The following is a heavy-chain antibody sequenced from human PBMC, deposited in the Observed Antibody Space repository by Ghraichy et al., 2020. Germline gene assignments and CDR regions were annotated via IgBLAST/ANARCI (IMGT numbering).Heavy chain of an antibody. Sequence: GGSLRLSCTASGFIFSNYWMNWVRQAPGQGLELVSNMNHYGSAKYYVNSVQGRFTISRDNAKNSLYLQMNSLRVEDTAVYYCARDRHIVVDGRRGDCWGQGTLVTVSS. CDR1: GFIFSNYW. V-gene: IGHV3-7*01. CDR2: MNHYGSAK. CDR3: ARDRHIVVDGRRGDC. D-gene: IGHD5-12*01. J-gene: IGHJ4*02.